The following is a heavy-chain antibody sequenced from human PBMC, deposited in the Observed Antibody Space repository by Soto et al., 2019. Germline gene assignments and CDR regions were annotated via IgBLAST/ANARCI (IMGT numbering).Heavy chain of an antibody. D-gene: IGHD6-13*01. CDR3: ARVQDIAAAAGFVYFDY. J-gene: IGHJ4*02. CDR2: IYYSGST. CDR1: GGSISSGDYY. V-gene: IGHV4-30-4*01. Sequence: PSETLSLSCTVSGGSISSGDYYWSWIRQQPGKGLEWIGYIYYSGSTYYNPSLKSRVTISVDTSKNQFSLKLSSVTAADTAVYYCARVQDIAAAAGFVYFDYWGQGTLVTVSS.